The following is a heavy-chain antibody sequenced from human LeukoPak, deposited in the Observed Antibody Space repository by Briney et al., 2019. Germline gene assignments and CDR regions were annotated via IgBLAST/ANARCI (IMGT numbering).Heavy chain of an antibody. Sequence: ASVKVSCKASGYTFTGYYIHWVRQAPGQGLEWMGWISAYNGDTNYAQKLQGRVTMTTDTSTSTAYMELRSLRFDDTAVYYCARGGGKGEFDYWGQGTLVTVSS. V-gene: IGHV1-18*04. D-gene: IGHD3-10*01. J-gene: IGHJ4*02. CDR2: ISAYNGDT. CDR1: GYTFTGYY. CDR3: ARGGGKGEFDY.